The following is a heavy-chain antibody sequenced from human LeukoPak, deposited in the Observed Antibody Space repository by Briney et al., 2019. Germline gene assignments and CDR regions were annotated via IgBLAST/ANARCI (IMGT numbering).Heavy chain of an antibody. CDR3: VRSSGVLARPFYFDH. J-gene: IGHJ4*02. V-gene: IGHV3-48*01. CDR1: GFTFTTYD. D-gene: IGHD6-6*01. CDR2: ISSSGSTK. Sequence: PGGSLRLSCEVSGFTFTTYDMNWVRQAPGKGLEWVSYISSSGSTKYYADSVKGRFSTSRDNAKNSLSLQINSLSADDTAVYYCVRSSGVLARPFYFDHWGQGTLVTVSS.